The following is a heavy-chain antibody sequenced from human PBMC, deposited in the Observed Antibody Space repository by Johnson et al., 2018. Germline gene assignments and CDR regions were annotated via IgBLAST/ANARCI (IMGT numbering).Heavy chain of an antibody. J-gene: IGHJ6*03. CDR2: ISYDGSHK. D-gene: IGHD5-24*01. CDR1: GFTFSSYA. Sequence: QVQLVESGGGVVQPGRSLRLSCAASGFTFSSYAMHWVRQAPGKGLEWVAVISYDGSHKYYADSVKGRFTISRDNSKNTLYLQMNSLRAEDTAVYYCASTGVGMATIPSYYYYYYMDVWGKGTTVTVSS. V-gene: IGHV3-30-3*01. CDR3: ASTGVGMATIPSYYYYYYMDV.